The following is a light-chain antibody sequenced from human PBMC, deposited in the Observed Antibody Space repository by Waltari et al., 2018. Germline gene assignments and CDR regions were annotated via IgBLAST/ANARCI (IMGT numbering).Light chain of an antibody. Sequence: EIVLTQSPGTLFLSPGEGATLSCRASQSVSRTLAWYQQKPGQAPRLLIYGASSRATGIPDRFSGSGSGTAFSLTISRLEPDDSAVYFCQHYVSLPATFGQGTKVEIK. V-gene: IGKV3-20*01. CDR3: QHYVSLPAT. J-gene: IGKJ1*01. CDR2: GAS. CDR1: QSVSRT.